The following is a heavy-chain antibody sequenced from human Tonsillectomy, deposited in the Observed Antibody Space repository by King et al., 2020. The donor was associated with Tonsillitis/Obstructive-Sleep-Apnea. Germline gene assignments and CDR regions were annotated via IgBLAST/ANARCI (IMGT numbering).Heavy chain of an antibody. Sequence: VQLVESGAEVKKPGETLKISCKGSGYSFSTYWIGWVRQMPGKGLEWMGIIYPGDSDTRYSPSFQGLVTISADKSITTAYLQWSSLKTSDTAMYYCARHRVGYFDYWGQGTLVTVSS. CDR3: ARHRVGYFDY. J-gene: IGHJ4*02. V-gene: IGHV5-51*01. CDR2: IYPGDSDT. CDR1: GYSFSTYW. D-gene: IGHD3-10*01.